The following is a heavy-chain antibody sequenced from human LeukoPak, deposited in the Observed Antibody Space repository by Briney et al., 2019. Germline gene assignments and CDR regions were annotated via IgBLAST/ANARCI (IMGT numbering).Heavy chain of an antibody. V-gene: IGHV1-2*02. J-gene: IGHJ4*02. CDR1: GYTSTGYY. Sequence: ASVKVSCKASGYTSTGYYLHWVRQAPGQGLEWMGWINPNSGGTNYAQKFQGRVTMTRDTSISTTYMDLTRLRSDDTAVYYCARFYRGRWEIPLDYWGQGTLVTVSS. CDR2: INPNSGGT. CDR3: ARFYRGRWEIPLDY. D-gene: IGHD1-26*01.